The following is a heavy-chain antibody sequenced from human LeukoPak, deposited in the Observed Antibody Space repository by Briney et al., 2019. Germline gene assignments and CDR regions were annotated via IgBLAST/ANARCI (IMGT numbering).Heavy chain of an antibody. V-gene: IGHV4-59*08. CDR3: ARLSFGDSHFDQ. CDR1: GASTVSHY. Sequence: TPSETLSLTCTVSGASTVSHYWSWIRQPPGKGLEWLGYISRSGHTNYNPSLKSRLSMSVATSKSHFSLNLTSVTAADTAIYYCARLSFGDSHFDQWGQGTLVTVSS. J-gene: IGHJ4*02. CDR2: ISRSGHT. D-gene: IGHD3-10*01.